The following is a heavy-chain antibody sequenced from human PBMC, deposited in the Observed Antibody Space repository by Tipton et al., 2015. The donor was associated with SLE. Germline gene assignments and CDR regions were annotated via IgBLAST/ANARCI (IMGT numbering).Heavy chain of an antibody. CDR2: IYYSGST. V-gene: IGHV4-31*03. CDR3: ASEYSSAVGMDV. Sequence: LSLTCTVSGGSISSGGYDWSWIRQHPGKGLEWIGYIYYSGSTNYNPSLKSRVVLSIDTSKSHFSLEMKSVTAADTAVYYCASEYSSAVGMDVWGQGTTVIVSS. J-gene: IGHJ6*02. CDR1: GGSISSGGYD. D-gene: IGHD6-6*01.